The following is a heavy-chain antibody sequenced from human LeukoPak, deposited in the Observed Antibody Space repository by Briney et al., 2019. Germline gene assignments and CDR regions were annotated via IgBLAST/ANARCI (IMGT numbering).Heavy chain of an antibody. D-gene: IGHD4-17*01. CDR1: GGSMTNSTYY. Sequence: SETLSLTCTVSGGSMTNSTYYWGWIRQPPGKGLEWIGSIYYSGSTYYNPSLKSRVTISVDTSKNQFSLKLSSVTAADTAVYYCARDSLDYGDPGDAFDIWGQGTMVTVSS. CDR3: ARDSLDYGDPGDAFDI. J-gene: IGHJ3*02. CDR2: IYYSGST. V-gene: IGHV4-39*07.